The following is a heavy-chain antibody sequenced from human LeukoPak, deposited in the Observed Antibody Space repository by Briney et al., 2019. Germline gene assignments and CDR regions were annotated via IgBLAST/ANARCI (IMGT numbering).Heavy chain of an antibody. Sequence: ASVKVSCKASGYTFSSYGINWVRQAPGQGLEWMGWISVINSGNTRYAQNFQGRLTMTTDTSMITAYMELRSLRSDDTAVYYCSREFPFCGADCFSGVFDIWGQGTMVTVS. CDR2: ISVINSGNT. J-gene: IGHJ3*02. D-gene: IGHD2-21*02. CDR1: GYTFSSYG. CDR3: SREFPFCGADCFSGVFDI. V-gene: IGHV1-18*01.